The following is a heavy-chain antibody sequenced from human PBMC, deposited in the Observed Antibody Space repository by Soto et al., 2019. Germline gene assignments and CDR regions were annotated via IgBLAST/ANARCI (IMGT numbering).Heavy chain of an antibody. CDR1: GGSISGSSHY. J-gene: IGHJ4*02. CDR3: ARHFRRGSYFDY. Sequence: QLQLQQSGPRLVKPSETLSLTCSVSGGSISGSSHYWGWIRQPPGKGLEWMASIYYSGGTYYNPSLVGRSAISVATSKNRFSLRLSSVTAGATAVSYCARHFRRGSYFDYWGQGSPVPASS. V-gene: IGHV4-39*01. D-gene: IGHD1-26*01. CDR2: IYYSGGT.